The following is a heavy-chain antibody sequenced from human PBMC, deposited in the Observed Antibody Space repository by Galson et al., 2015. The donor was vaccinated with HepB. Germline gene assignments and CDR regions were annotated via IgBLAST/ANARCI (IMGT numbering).Heavy chain of an antibody. CDR1: GFTFSNYA. CDR3: AKGYSGSSFSDFDY. J-gene: IGHJ4*02. V-gene: IGHV3-23*01. Sequence: SLRLSCAASGFTFSNYAMSWVRQPPGEGLEWVSSINGNGGTPYYADSVKGRFTISRDKSRDTLYLYMNSLRAEDTAVYFCAKGYSGSSFSDFDYWGQGTLVTVSS. D-gene: IGHD6-6*01. CDR2: INGNGGTP.